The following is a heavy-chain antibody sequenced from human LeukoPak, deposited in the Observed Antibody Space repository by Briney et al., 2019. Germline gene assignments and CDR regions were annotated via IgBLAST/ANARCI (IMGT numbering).Heavy chain of an antibody. Sequence: ASVKVSCKASGYTFTGYYMHWVRQAPGQGLEWMGWINPNSGGTNYAQKFQGRVTMTRDTSISTAYMELSRLRSDDTAVYYCAGDWANYGEFFDYWGQGTLVTVSS. V-gene: IGHV1-2*02. D-gene: IGHD4-17*01. CDR2: INPNSGGT. CDR3: AGDWANYGEFFDY. J-gene: IGHJ4*02. CDR1: GYTFTGYY.